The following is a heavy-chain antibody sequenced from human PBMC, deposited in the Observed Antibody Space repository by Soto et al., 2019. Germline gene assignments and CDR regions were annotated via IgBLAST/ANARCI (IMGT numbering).Heavy chain of an antibody. Sequence: ESGGGLVKPGGSLRLSCAASGFTFTSYSINWVRLAPGKGLEWVSSISSSGGFIFYADSVKGRFTISRDDASNSVYLKMNSLRAEDTAVYYCARNNDFDYWGQGTLVTVSS. CDR2: ISSSGGFI. CDR1: GFTFTSYS. V-gene: IGHV3-21*01. D-gene: IGHD1-1*01. CDR3: ARNNDFDY. J-gene: IGHJ4*02.